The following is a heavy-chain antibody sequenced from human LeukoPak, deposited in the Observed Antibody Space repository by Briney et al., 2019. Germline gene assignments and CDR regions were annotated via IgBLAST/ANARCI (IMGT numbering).Heavy chain of an antibody. CDR2: IIPIFGAA. CDR1: GGTFSSYA. V-gene: IGHV1-69*05. J-gene: IGHJ4*02. Sequence: SVKVSCKASGGTFSSYAISWVRQAPGQGLEWMGRIIPIFGAANYAQRFQGRVTITTDESTSTAYMELSSLRSEHTAVYYCASSSGYYFADHFDYWGQGTLVTVSS. CDR3: ASSSGYYFADHFDY. D-gene: IGHD3-22*01.